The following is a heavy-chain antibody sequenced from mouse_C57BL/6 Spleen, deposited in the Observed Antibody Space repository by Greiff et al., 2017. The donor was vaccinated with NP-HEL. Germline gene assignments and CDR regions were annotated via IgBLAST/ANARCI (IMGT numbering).Heavy chain of an antibody. D-gene: IGHD1-1*01. CDR1: GFTFSSYG. V-gene: IGHV5-6*02. CDR3: ARYYGSSLDSMDY. Sequence: DVMLVESGGDLVKPGGSLKLSCAASGFTFSSYGMSWVRQTPDKRLEWVATISSGGSYTYYPDSVKGRFTISRDNAKNTLYLQMSSLKSEDTAMYYCARYYGSSLDSMDYWGQGTSVTVSS. J-gene: IGHJ4*01. CDR2: ISSGGSYT.